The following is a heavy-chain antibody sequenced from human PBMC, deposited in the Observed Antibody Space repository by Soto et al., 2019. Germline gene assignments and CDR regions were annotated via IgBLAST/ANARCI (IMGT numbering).Heavy chain of an antibody. CDR3: ASVRGYIQYYYMYA. Sequence: PSETLSLTCTVSGGSISSYYLSWIRQPPGKGLEWIGYIYYSGSTNYNPSLKSRVTISVDTSKNQFSLKLSSVTAADTAVYYCASVRGYIQYYYMYARGKGTAVTVSS. J-gene: IGHJ6*03. CDR1: GGSISSYY. CDR2: IYYSGST. D-gene: IGHD3-22*01. V-gene: IGHV4-59*01.